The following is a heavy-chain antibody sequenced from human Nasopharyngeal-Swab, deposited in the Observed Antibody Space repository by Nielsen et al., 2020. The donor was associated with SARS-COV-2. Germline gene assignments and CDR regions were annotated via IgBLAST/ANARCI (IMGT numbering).Heavy chain of an antibody. V-gene: IGHV4-39*01. CDR1: GGSISSSTYY. CDR2: IYYGGNT. D-gene: IGHD6-13*01. Sequence: SETLSLTCTVSGGSISSSTYYWAWIRQPPGKGLEWIGSIYYGGNTYYNPSLKSRITISVDTSKNQFSLKLSSVTAAETAVYYFATLSSSWYEYYFDYWGQGTLVTVSS. J-gene: IGHJ4*02. CDR3: ATLSSSWYEYYFDY.